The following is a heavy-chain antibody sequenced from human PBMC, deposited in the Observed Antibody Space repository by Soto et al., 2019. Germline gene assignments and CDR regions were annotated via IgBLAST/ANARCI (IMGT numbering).Heavy chain of an antibody. CDR3: ARGGVEDSSGYYFDY. J-gene: IGHJ4*02. Sequence: QVQLQESGPGLVKPSQTLSLTCTVSGGSISSGGYYWSWIRQHPGKGLEWIGYIYYSGRTYYNPSLKSRVTLSVDTSKNQFSLKLSSVTAADTAVYYCARGGVEDSSGYYFDYWGQGTLVTVSS. V-gene: IGHV4-31*03. CDR2: IYYSGRT. D-gene: IGHD3-22*01. CDR1: GGSISSGGYY.